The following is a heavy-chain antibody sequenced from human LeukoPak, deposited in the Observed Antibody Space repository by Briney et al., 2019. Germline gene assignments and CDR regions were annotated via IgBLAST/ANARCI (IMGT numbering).Heavy chain of an antibody. CDR1: GFTFSDYY. CDR2: ISSSGSTI. V-gene: IGHV3-11*01. D-gene: IGHD6-19*01. Sequence: GGSLRLSCAASGFTFSDYYMSWIRQVPGKGLEWVSYISSSGSTIYYADSVKGRFTISRDNAKNSLYLQMNSLRAEDTAVYYCARVHEGPVAGLHFDYWGQGTLVTVSS. CDR3: ARVHEGPVAGLHFDY. J-gene: IGHJ4*02.